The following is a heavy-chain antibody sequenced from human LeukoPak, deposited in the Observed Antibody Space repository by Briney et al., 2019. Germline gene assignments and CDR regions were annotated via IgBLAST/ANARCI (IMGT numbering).Heavy chain of an antibody. V-gene: IGHV1-18*01. J-gene: IGHJ3*02. CDR3: ARGYCSTTSCYGAFDI. CDR2: ISAYNGNT. D-gene: IGHD2-2*01. Sequence: EASVKVSCKASGYTFTSYGISWVRQAPGQGLELMGWISAYNGNTNSAQKFQGKVTMTTDTPTTTAYMELRSLRSDDTAVYYCARGYCSTTSCYGAFDIWGQGTMVTVSS. CDR1: GYTFTSYG.